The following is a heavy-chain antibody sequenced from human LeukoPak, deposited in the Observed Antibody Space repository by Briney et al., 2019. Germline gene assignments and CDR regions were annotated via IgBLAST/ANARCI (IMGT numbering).Heavy chain of an antibody. CDR1: GGSISSSSYY. CDR3: ARQKDSGTYPFDY. CDR2: IYYSGST. D-gene: IGHD1-26*01. V-gene: IGHV4-39*01. J-gene: IGHJ4*02. Sequence: SETLSLTCTVSGGSISSSSYYWGWIRQPPGKGLEWIGSIYYSGSTNYNPSLKSRVTISVDTSKNQFSLKLSSVTAADTAVYYCARQKDSGTYPFDYWGQGTLVTVSS.